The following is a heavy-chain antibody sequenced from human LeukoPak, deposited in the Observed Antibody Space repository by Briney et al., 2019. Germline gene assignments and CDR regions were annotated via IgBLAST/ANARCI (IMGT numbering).Heavy chain of an antibody. Sequence: SETLSLTCGVSGYSISSGYYWGWIRQPPGKGLEWIGSIYHSGRTYCNPSLKSRVTISVDTSKNQFSLKLTSVTAADTAVYYCATEVGQWLVRTWGQGTLVTVSS. D-gene: IGHD6-19*01. J-gene: IGHJ5*02. CDR3: ATEVGQWLVRT. CDR2: IYHSGRT. CDR1: GYSISSGYY. V-gene: IGHV4-38-2*01.